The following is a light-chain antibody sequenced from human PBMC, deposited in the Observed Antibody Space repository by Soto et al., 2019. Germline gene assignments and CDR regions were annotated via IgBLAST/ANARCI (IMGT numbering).Light chain of an antibody. V-gene: IGLV2-14*01. CDR1: SSDIGGYNS. CDR3: TSYTPIVTLGSV. Sequence: QSVLTQPPSASGSPGQSVTISCTGTSSDIGGYNSVSWYQQYPGRAPKLIIYEVTNRPSGVSNRFSASKSGNTASLTISGLQAEDEADYYCTSYTPIVTLGSVFGTGTKVTVL. J-gene: IGLJ1*01. CDR2: EVT.